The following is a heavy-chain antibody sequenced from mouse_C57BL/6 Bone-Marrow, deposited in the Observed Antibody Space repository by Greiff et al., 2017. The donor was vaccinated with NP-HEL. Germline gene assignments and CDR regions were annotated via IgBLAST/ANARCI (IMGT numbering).Heavy chain of an antibody. J-gene: IGHJ3*01. CDR3: ARNYYDYDRGFAY. Sequence: EVMLVESGGGLVKPGGSLKLSCAASGFTFSSYTMSWVRQTPEKRLEWVATISGGGGNTYYPDSVKGRFTISRDNAKTTLYLQMSSLRSEDTALYYCARNYYDYDRGFAYWGQGTLVTVSA. CDR1: GFTFSSYT. D-gene: IGHD2-4*01. CDR2: ISGGGGNT. V-gene: IGHV5-9*01.